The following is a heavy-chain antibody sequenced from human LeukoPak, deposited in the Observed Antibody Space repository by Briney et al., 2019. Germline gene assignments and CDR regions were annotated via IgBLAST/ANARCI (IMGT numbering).Heavy chain of an antibody. Sequence: ETLSLTCTVSGGSISPYYWSWIRQTPGKGLEWIGYILYSGTTTNYNPSLKSRVTISVDTSKNQFSLKLSSVTAADTAVYYCARVGDWNDLVYWGQGTLVTVSS. CDR1: GGSISPYY. D-gene: IGHD1-1*01. V-gene: IGHV4-59*01. CDR3: ARVGDWNDLVY. CDR2: ILYSGTT. J-gene: IGHJ4*02.